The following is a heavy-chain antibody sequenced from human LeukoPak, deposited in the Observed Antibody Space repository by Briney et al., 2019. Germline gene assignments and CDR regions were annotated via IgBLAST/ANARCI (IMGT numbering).Heavy chain of an antibody. J-gene: IGHJ4*02. CDR1: GGSISSYY. D-gene: IGHD3-22*01. CDR3: ARGSGYYGEDFEY. V-gene: IGHV4-34*01. CDR2: INRSGTT. Sequence: SETLSLTCTVSGGSISSYYWSWIRQPPGKGLEWIGEINRSGTTNYNPSLKSRVTISIDTSKNQFSLKLSSVTAADTAVYYCARGSGYYGEDFEYWGQGTLVTVSS.